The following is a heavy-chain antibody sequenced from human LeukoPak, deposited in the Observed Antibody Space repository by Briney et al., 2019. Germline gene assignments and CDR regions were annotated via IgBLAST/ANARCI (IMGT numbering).Heavy chain of an antibody. Sequence: NPSETLSLTCAVYGGSFSGYYWSWIRQPPGKGLEWIGEINHSGSTNYNPSLKSRVTISVDTSKNQFSLKLSSVTAADTAVYYCARDLAVTTGNWFDPWGQGTLVTVSS. CDR3: ARDLAVTTGNWFDP. CDR2: INHSGST. CDR1: GGSFSGYY. V-gene: IGHV4-34*01. J-gene: IGHJ5*02. D-gene: IGHD4-17*01.